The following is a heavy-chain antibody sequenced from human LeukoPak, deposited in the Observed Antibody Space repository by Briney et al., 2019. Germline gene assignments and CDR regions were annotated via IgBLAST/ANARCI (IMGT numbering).Heavy chain of an antibody. V-gene: IGHV3-21*01. CDR1: GFTFTSYR. CDR2: ISSSSTYI. D-gene: IGHD3-16*01. J-gene: IGHJ4*02. Sequence: PGGSLRLSCAASGFTFTSYRMDWVRQAPGKGLEWVSSISSSSTYIYYADSVKGRFTISRDNAKNTLYLQMNSLRAEDTAVYYCARELNGYGYYFFDYWGPGTLVTVSS. CDR3: ARELNGYGYYFFDY.